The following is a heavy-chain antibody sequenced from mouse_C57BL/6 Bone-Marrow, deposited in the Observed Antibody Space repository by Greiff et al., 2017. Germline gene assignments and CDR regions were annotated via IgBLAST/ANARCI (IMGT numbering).Heavy chain of an antibody. CDR1: GFTFSDYG. Sequence: DVMLVESGGGLVKPGGSLKLSCAASGFTFSDYGMHWVRQAPEKGLEWVAYISSGSSTIYYADTVKGRFTISRDNAKNTLFLQMTSLRSEDTAMYYCARTHGYYPYYFDYWGQGTTLTVSS. J-gene: IGHJ2*01. V-gene: IGHV5-17*01. CDR2: ISSGSSTI. CDR3: ARTHGYYPYYFDY. D-gene: IGHD2-3*01.